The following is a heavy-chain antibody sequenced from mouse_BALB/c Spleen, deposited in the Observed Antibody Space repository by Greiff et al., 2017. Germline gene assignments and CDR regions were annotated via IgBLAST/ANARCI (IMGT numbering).Heavy chain of an antibody. V-gene: IGHV3-2*02. Sequence: EVKLQESGPGLVKPSQSLSLTCTVTGYSITSDYAWNWIRQFPGNKLEWMGYISYSGSTSYNPSLKSRISITRDTSKNQFFLQLNSVTTEDTATYYCASYYRSYWYFDVWGAGTTVTVSS. J-gene: IGHJ1*01. CDR1: GYSITSDYA. CDR3: ASYYRSYWYFDV. CDR2: ISYSGST. D-gene: IGHD2-14*01.